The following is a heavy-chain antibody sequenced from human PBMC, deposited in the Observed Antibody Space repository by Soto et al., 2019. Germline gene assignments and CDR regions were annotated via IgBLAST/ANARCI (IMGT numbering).Heavy chain of an antibody. CDR2: ISGSGGTA. Sequence: EVQLLESGGGSVQPGGSLSLSGAASGFTFSSYASIWARRPPGKGREWVSSISGSGGTAYYAASVKGRFSISRDSLVNTLYLQMNSLRAEDTAVYYCAKGRGQNWNFDYWGQGTLVTVSP. D-gene: IGHD1-1*01. CDR3: AKGRGQNWNFDY. J-gene: IGHJ4*02. CDR1: GFTFSSYA. V-gene: IGHV3-23*01.